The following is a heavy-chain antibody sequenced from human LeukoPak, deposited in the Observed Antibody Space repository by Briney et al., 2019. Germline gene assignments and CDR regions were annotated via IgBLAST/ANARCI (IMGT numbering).Heavy chain of an antibody. D-gene: IGHD3-10*01. Sequence: SCKASGYTFTGYYMHWVRQAPGKGLEWVAVISYDGSNKYYADSVKGRFTISRDNSKNTLYLQMNSLRAEDTAVYYCARGPDYYGSGSYPRPLRYWGQGTLVTVSS. V-gene: IGHV3-30*04. CDR3: ARGPDYYGSGSYPRPLRY. CDR1: GYTFTGYY. J-gene: IGHJ4*02. CDR2: ISYDGSNK.